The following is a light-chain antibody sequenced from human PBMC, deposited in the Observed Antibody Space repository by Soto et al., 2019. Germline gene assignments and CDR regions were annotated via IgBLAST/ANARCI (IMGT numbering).Light chain of an antibody. CDR1: QSVSSN. Sequence: EIVMTQSPATLSVSPGERATLSRRASQSVSSNLAWYQQKPGRAPRLLIYGASSSATGIPARFSGSWSGTEFTLTISSLHSEDFAVYYCQQYNNWPITFGQGTRLEIK. J-gene: IGKJ5*01. V-gene: IGKV3-15*01. CDR2: GAS. CDR3: QQYNNWPIT.